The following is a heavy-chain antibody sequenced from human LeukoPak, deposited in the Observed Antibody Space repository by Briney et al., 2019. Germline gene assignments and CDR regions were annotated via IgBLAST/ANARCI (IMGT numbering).Heavy chain of an antibody. CDR3: ARDRFVGAAGTQGAPDYYYYGMDV. CDR1: GYTFTSYG. D-gene: IGHD6-13*01. Sequence: ASVKVSCKASGYTFTSYGISWVRQAPGQGLEWMGWISAYNGNTNYAQKLQGRVTMTTDTSTSTAYMELRSLRSDDTAVYYCARDRFVGAAGTQGAPDYYYYGMDVWGQGTTVTVSS. CDR2: ISAYNGNT. V-gene: IGHV1-18*01. J-gene: IGHJ6*02.